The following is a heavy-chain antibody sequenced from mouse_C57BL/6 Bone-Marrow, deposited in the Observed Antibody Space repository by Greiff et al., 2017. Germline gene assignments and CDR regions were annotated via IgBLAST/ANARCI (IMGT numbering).Heavy chain of an antibody. J-gene: IGHJ2*01. CDR3: TRRGWLRLSYFDY. CDR2: IYPGNSDT. CDR1: GYTFTSYW. Sequence: VQLQQSGTVLARPGASVKMSCKTSGYTFTSYWMHWVKQRPGQGLEWIGAIYPGNSDTSSNQKFKGKAKLTAVTSASTAYMELSSLTNEDSAVYYCTRRGWLRLSYFDYWGQGTTLTVSS. V-gene: IGHV1-5*01. D-gene: IGHD3-2*02.